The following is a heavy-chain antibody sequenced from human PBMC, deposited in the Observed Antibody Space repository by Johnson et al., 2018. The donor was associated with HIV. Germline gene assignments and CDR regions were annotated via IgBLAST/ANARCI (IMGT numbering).Heavy chain of an antibody. CDR3: ASIAARRVSAFDI. Sequence: QVQLVESEGGVVQPGRSLRLSCAASEFTFSNYAMDWVRQAPGKGLEWVAVIWYDGSNKYYADSVKGRFTISRDNSKNTLYLQMNSLRAEDTAVYYCASIAARRVSAFDIWGQGTMVTVSS. CDR2: IWYDGSNK. D-gene: IGHD6-6*01. CDR1: EFTFSNYA. V-gene: IGHV3-33*08. J-gene: IGHJ3*02.